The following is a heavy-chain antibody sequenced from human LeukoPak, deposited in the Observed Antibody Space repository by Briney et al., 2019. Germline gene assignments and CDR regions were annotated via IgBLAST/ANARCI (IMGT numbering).Heavy chain of an antibody. V-gene: IGHV4-38-2*02. CDR1: GYSISSGYY. Sequence: SETLSLTCTISGYSISSGYYWGWIRQPPGKGLEWIGSIYHSGSTYYNPSLKSRVTISVDTSKNQLSLKLSSVTAADTAVYYCARDLGSESYNAYHIWGPGAMVTVSS. D-gene: IGHD3-10*01. CDR3: ARDLGSESYNAYHI. CDR2: IYHSGST. J-gene: IGHJ3*02.